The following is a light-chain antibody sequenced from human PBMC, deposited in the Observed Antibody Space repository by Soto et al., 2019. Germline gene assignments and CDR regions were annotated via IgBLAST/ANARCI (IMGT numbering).Light chain of an antibody. CDR1: QSISTH. Sequence: IQMAHSPAALSASVGDRVTITCRASQSISTHLEWFQQKPGKAPKLLIYGASTLQSGVPSRFSGSGSGTHFTFTISSLQTEDIGTYYCQQYDILPITFGRGTRLEIK. CDR3: QQYDILPIT. J-gene: IGKJ5*01. V-gene: IGKV1-33*01. CDR2: GAS.